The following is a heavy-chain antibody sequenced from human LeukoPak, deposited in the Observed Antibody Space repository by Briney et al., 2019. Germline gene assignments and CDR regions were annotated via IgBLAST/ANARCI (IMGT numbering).Heavy chain of an antibody. V-gene: IGHV4-30-2*01. J-gene: IGHJ4*02. D-gene: IGHD3-22*01. CDR3: ARVDSSGYYANDY. Sequence: SETLSLTCAVSGGSISSGGYSWSSIRQPPGKGLEWIGYIYHSGSTYYNPSLKSRVTISVDRSKNQFSLKLSSVTAADTAVYYCARVDSSGYYANDYWGQGTLVTVSS. CDR2: IYHSGST. CDR1: GGSISSGGYS.